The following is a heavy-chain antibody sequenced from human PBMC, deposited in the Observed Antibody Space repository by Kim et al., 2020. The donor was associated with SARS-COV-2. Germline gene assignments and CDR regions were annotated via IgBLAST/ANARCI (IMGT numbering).Heavy chain of an antibody. Sequence: SETLSLTCAVYGGSFSGYYWSWIRQPPGKGLEWIGEINHSGSTNYNPSLKSRVTISVDTSKNQFSLKLSSVTAAGTAVYYCARGLVSAYYSMIVVVITGNSLGSWGQGTLVTVSS. CDR2: INHSGST. V-gene: IGHV4-34*01. J-gene: IGHJ4*02. D-gene: IGHD3-22*01. CDR1: GGSFSGYY. CDR3: ARGLVSAYYSMIVVVITGNSLGS.